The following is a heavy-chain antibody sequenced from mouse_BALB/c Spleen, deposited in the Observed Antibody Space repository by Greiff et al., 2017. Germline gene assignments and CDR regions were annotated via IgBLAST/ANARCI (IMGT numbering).Heavy chain of an antibody. Sequence: EVQLQESGGGLVKPGGSLKLSCAASGFTFSDYYMYWVRQTPEKRLEWVATISDGGSYTYYPDSVKGRFTISRDNAKNNLYLQMSSLKSEDTAMYYCAREKYGKKSAMDYWGQGTSVTVSS. V-gene: IGHV5-4*02. CDR1: GFTFSDYY. D-gene: IGHD2-10*02. CDR2: ISDGGSYT. J-gene: IGHJ4*01. CDR3: AREKYGKKSAMDY.